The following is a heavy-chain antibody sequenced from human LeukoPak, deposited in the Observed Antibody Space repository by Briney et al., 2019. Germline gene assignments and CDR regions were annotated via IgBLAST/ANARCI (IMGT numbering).Heavy chain of an antibody. V-gene: IGHV3-23*01. CDR1: GFTFSRYD. J-gene: IGHJ4*02. CDR2: ISGSGGST. CDR3: AKDETSGWYDY. D-gene: IGHD6-19*01. Sequence: GGSLRLSCAASGFTFSRYDMSWVRQAPGKGLEWVSAISGSGGSTYYADSVKGRFTISRDNSKNTVYLQMNSLRAEDTAVYYCAKDETSGWYDYWGQGTLVTVSS.